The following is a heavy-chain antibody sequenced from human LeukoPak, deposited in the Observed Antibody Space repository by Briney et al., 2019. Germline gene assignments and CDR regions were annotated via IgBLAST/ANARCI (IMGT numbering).Heavy chain of an antibody. CDR2: ISSSGSTI. D-gene: IGHD3-3*01. V-gene: IGHV3-11*04. CDR3: ASGIRSGYFLIEYFQH. Sequence: GGSLRLSCAASGFIFSDYYVTWIRQAPGKGLEWVSYISSSGSTIYYADSVKGRFTISRDNAKNSLYLQMDSLRAEDTAVYYCASGIRSGYFLIEYFQHWGQGTLVTVSS. CDR1: GFIFSDYY. J-gene: IGHJ1*01.